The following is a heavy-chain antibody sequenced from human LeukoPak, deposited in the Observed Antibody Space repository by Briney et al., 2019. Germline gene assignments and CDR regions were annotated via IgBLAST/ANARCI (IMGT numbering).Heavy chain of an antibody. CDR3: VTGGATYEFDY. CDR2: IIPIFGTA. J-gene: IGHJ4*02. V-gene: IGHV1-69*13. Sequence: SVKVSCKASGYTFTSYYMHWVRQAPGQGLEWMGGIIPIFGTANYAQKFQGRVTITADESTSTAYMELSSLRSEDTAVYYCVTGGATYEFDYWGQGTLVTVSS. CDR1: GYTFTSYY. D-gene: IGHD1-26*01.